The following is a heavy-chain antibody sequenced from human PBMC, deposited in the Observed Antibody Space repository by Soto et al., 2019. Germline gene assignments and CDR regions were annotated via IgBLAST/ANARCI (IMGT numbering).Heavy chain of an antibody. Sequence: EVQLVESGGGLVQPGRSLRLSCAASGFTFDNYAMHWVRQTPGKGLEWVSGINWNSDTIGYADSVKGRFTISRDNAKNALHLQMNSMRGEDTALYYCSKDRRNYGDYRGDMDVLGQGTTVTVSS. V-gene: IGHV3-9*01. D-gene: IGHD4-17*01. J-gene: IGHJ6*02. CDR1: GFTFDNYA. CDR2: INWNSDTI. CDR3: SKDRRNYGDYRGDMDV.